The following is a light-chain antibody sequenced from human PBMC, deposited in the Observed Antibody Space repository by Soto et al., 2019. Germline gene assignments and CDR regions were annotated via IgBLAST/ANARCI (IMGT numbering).Light chain of an antibody. Sequence: QSVLTQPASVSGSPGRSITISCTGTSSDVGGYTSVSWYQQHPGKAPKLMIYEVSNRPSGVSNRFSGSKSGNTASLTISGLQAEDEADYYCSSYTSSSTLYVFGTGTKLTVL. V-gene: IGLV2-14*01. J-gene: IGLJ1*01. CDR1: SSDVGGYTS. CDR3: SSYTSSSTLYV. CDR2: EVS.